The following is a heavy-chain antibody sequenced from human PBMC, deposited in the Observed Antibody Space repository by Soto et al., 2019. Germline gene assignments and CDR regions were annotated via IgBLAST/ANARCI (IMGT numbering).Heavy chain of an antibody. CDR2: VSGNNGAS. Sequence: SCKASGYTSADFGISWVRQAPGQGLEWMGWVSGNNGASNPAPKVQGRITMTLDTSTGVSYMALRSLRSDDTAIYYCVRDQKYFRVNGNWFDSWGQGTLVTVSS. CDR1: GYTSADFG. J-gene: IGHJ5*01. D-gene: IGHD2-2*01. V-gene: IGHV1-18*04. CDR3: VRDQKYFRVNGNWFDS.